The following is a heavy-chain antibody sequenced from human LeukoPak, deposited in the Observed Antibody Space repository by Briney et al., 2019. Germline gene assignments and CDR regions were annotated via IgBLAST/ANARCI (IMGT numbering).Heavy chain of an antibody. Sequence: SETLSLTCTVSGYSISSGYYWGWIRQPPGKGLEWIGSIYHSGSTYYNPSLKSRVTISVDTSKNQFSLKLSSVTAADTAVYYCAREITTSRGAFDIWGQGTMVTVSS. D-gene: IGHD3-22*01. V-gene: IGHV4-38-2*02. CDR3: AREITTSRGAFDI. J-gene: IGHJ3*02. CDR1: GYSISSGYY. CDR2: IYHSGST.